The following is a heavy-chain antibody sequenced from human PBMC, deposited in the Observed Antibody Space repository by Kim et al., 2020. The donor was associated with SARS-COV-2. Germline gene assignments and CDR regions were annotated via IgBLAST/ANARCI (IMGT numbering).Heavy chain of an antibody. CDR2: TYYRSKWYN. J-gene: IGHJ5*02. Sequence: SETLSLTCAISGDSVSSNSAAWNWIRQSPSRGLEWLGRTYYRSKWYNDYAVSVKSRITINPDTSKNQFSLQLNSVTPEDTAVYYCARGGIWGVLWFGELFQENNWFDPWGQGTLVTVSS. D-gene: IGHD3-10*01. CDR1: GDSVSSNSAA. V-gene: IGHV6-1*01. CDR3: ARGGIWGVLWFGELFQENNWFDP.